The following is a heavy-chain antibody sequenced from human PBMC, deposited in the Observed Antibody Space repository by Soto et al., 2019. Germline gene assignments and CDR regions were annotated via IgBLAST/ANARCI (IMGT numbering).Heavy chain of an antibody. CDR3: AKDLGDYVWGSYLDY. Sequence: GGSLRLSCAASGFTFSSYAMSWVRQAPGKGLEWVSAISGSGGSTYYADSVKGRFTISRDNSKNTLYLQMNSLRAEDTAVYYCAKDLGDYVWGSYLDYWGQGTLVTVSS. CDR1: GFTFSSYA. D-gene: IGHD3-16*02. J-gene: IGHJ4*02. CDR2: ISGSGGST. V-gene: IGHV3-23*01.